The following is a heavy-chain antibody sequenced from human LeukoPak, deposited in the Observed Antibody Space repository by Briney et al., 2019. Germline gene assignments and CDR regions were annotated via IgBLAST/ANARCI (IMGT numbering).Heavy chain of an antibody. CDR3: ARGGDIVVVPAAQEAFDI. CDR2: IYYSGST. J-gene: IGHJ3*02. D-gene: IGHD2-2*01. V-gene: IGHV4-59*06. Sequence: SETLSLTCTVSGGSISSYYWSWIRQPPGKGLEWIGYIYYSGSTYYNPSLKSRVTISVDTSKNQFSLKLSSVTAADTAVYYCARGGDIVVVPAAQEAFDIWGQGTMVTVSS. CDR1: GGSISSYY.